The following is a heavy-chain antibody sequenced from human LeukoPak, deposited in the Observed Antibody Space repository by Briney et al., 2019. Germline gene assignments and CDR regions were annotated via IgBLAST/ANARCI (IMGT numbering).Heavy chain of an antibody. J-gene: IGHJ4*02. V-gene: IGHV1-58*01. CDR2: IVVGSGNT. D-gene: IGHD1-1*01. CDR1: GFTFTSSA. CDR3: AAGGTLLESFDY. Sequence: SVKVSCKTSGFTFTSSAVQWVRQARGQRLEWIGWIVVGSGNTNYAQKFQERVTITRDMSTSTAYMELSSLRSEDTAVYYCAAGGTLLESFDYWGQGTLVTVSS.